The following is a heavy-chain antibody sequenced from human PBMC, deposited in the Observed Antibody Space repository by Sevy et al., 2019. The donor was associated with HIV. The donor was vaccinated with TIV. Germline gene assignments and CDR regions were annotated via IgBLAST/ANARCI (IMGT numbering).Heavy chain of an antibody. Sequence: ASVKVSCKVSGYTFTSYRITWVRQAPGQGLESIGWISPHNGDTKYAQKFQGRVTMITDTSTNTAYMELRSLGSDDTAIYYCARAYCSGGRCYSLAYWGQGTLVTVSS. V-gene: IGHV1-18*01. D-gene: IGHD2-15*01. CDR2: ISPHNGDT. J-gene: IGHJ4*01. CDR3: ARAYCSGGRCYSLAY. CDR1: GYTFTSYR.